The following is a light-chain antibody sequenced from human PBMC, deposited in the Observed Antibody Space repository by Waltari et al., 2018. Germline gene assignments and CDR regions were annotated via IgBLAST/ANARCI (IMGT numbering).Light chain of an antibody. CDR3: QQSSSIPLT. CDR1: QNICSY. V-gene: IGKV1-39*01. Sequence: DIQMTQSPSSLSASLRDRATITCRASQNICSYLNWYQQKPGKAPKLLIYAASSLRSGVPSRISGSGSGTEFTLTITSLQPEDFATYYCQQSSSIPLTFGGGTKVEIK. J-gene: IGKJ4*01. CDR2: AAS.